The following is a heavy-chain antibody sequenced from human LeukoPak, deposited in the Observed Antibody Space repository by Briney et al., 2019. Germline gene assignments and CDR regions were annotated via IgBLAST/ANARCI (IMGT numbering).Heavy chain of an antibody. J-gene: IGHJ4*02. CDR2: ISSSGSTI. D-gene: IGHD3-22*01. CDR1: GFTVSSNY. V-gene: IGHV3-11*04. Sequence: TTGGSLRLSCAASGFTVSSNYMSWVRQAPGKGLEWVSYISSSGSTIYYADSVKGRFTISRDNAKNSLYLQMNSLRAEDTAVYYCARDYDSSGYYATLDYWGQGTLVTVSS. CDR3: ARDYDSSGYYATLDY.